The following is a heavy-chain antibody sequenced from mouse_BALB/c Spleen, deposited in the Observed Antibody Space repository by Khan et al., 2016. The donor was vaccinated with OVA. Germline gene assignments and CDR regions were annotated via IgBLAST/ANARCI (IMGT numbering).Heavy chain of an antibody. CDR3: ACARGAYDYDAYWYVDV. Sequence: EVELVESGGGLVQPGGSRKLSCAASGFTFSNFGMHWVRLAPEKGLEWVAYISSGTSPIYYADTVKGRFTISRDNPKNTLFLQMTSLRSEDTAMDYGACARGAYDYDAYWYVDVWGAGTTVTVSS. J-gene: IGHJ1*01. D-gene: IGHD2-4*01. V-gene: IGHV5-17*02. CDR2: ISSGTSPI. CDR1: GFTFSNFG.